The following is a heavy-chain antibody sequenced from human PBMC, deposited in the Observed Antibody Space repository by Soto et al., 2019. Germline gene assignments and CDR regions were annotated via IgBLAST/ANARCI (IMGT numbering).Heavy chain of an antibody. V-gene: IGHV3-15*01. CDR1: GFTFSNAW. D-gene: IGHD3-22*01. CDR2: IKSKTDGGTT. Sequence: LRLSCAASGFTFSNAWMSWVRQAPGKGLEWVGRIKSKTDGGTTDYAAPVKGRFTISRDDSKNTLYLQMNSLKTEDTAVYYCTTTPQYYYDSSGFYFAYRGQGTLVTVSS. J-gene: IGHJ4*02. CDR3: TTTPQYYYDSSGFYFAY.